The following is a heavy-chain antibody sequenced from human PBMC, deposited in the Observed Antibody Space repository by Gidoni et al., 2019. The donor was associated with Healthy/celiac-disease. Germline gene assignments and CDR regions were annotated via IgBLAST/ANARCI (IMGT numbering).Heavy chain of an antibody. CDR3: AKVEYNWNPTDY. CDR2: ISYDGSNK. J-gene: IGHJ4*02. Sequence: QVQLVESGGGVVQPGRSLRLSCAASGFTFSSYGMHWVRQAPGKGLEWVAVISYDGSNKYYADSVKGRFTISRDNSKNTLYLQMNSLRAEDTAVYYCAKVEYNWNPTDYWGQGTLVTVSS. D-gene: IGHD1-20*01. V-gene: IGHV3-30*18. CDR1: GFTFSSYG.